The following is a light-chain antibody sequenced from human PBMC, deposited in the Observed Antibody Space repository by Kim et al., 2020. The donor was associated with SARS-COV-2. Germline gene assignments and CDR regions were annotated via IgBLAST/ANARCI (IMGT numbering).Light chain of an antibody. CDR3: QQYDVWPSWS. V-gene: IGKV3-15*01. CDR1: QSINRN. Sequence: IVMTQSPVALSVSPGERATLSCRASQSINRNLAWYQQSPGQTPRLLIYDASTRTSGVPARFSGSGSGTEFTLTISSLQSEDFAIYYCQQYDVWPSWSFGQGTKVDIK. CDR2: DAS. J-gene: IGKJ1*01.